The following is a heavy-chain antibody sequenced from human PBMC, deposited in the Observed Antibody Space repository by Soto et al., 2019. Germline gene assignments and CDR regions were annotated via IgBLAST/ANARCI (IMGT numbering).Heavy chain of an antibody. J-gene: IGHJ4*02. V-gene: IGHV3-7*01. Sequence: GGSLRLSCAASGFGFSSYWMSWFRQAPGKGLEWVANIKEDGSEKYYVDSVKGRFSISRDNAKNSLYLQMNSLRAEDTAVYYCARVGAPGGYYYYFDYWGRGTQVTVSS. CDR1: GFGFSSYW. CDR2: IKEDGSEK. CDR3: ARVGAPGGYYYYFDY. D-gene: IGHD3-22*01.